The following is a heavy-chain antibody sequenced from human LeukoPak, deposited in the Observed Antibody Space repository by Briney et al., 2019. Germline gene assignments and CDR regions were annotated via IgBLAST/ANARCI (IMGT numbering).Heavy chain of an antibody. V-gene: IGHV3-11*01. CDR3: ARDTRTYYDILTDPPYYYGMDV. J-gene: IGHJ6*02. CDR1: GFTFSDYY. Sequence: GGSLRLSCAASGFTFSDYYMSWIRRAPGKGLEWVSYISSSGSTIYYADSVKGRFTISRDNAKNSLYLQMNSLRAEDTAVYYCARDTRTYYDILTDPPYYYGMDVWGQGTTVTVSS. CDR2: ISSSGSTI. D-gene: IGHD3-9*01.